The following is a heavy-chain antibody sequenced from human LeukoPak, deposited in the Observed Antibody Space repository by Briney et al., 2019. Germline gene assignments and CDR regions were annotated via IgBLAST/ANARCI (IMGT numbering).Heavy chain of an antibody. CDR1: GYTFTSYG. CDR3: ARGKVYYYYHYYMDV. Sequence: GASVKVSCKASGYTFTSYGISWVRQAPGQGLEWMGWISAYNGNTNYAQKLQGRVTMTTDTSTSTAYMELRSLRSDDTAVYYCARGKVYYYYHYYMDVWGKGTTVTVSS. CDR2: ISAYNGNT. J-gene: IGHJ6*03. V-gene: IGHV1-18*01.